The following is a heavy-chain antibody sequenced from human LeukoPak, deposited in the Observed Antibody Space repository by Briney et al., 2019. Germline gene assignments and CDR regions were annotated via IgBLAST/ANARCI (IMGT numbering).Heavy chain of an antibody. V-gene: IGHV3-21*04. CDR1: GFTFSSYS. CDR3: ARDAGNYVFDY. J-gene: IGHJ4*02. Sequence: PGGSLRLSCAASGFTFSSYSMNWVRQAPGKGLEWVSSISSSSSYIYYANSVKGRFTISRDNAKNSLYLQMNSLSAEDTAVYYCARDAGNYVFDYWGQGTLVTVSS. CDR2: ISSSSSYI. D-gene: IGHD3-16*01.